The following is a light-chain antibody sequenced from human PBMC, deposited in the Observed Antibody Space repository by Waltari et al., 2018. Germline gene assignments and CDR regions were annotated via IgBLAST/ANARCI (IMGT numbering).Light chain of an antibody. J-gene: IGLJ2*01. V-gene: IGLV2-11*01. CDR2: DVN. CDR3: CSFVGSYTSV. Sequence: QSAPTQHRSVSVSPGQSVPIPCPGSNSADGRYTYVSWYQHDPGRAPKMLIYDVNKRASGVPDRFSGSKVGNTASLTISGLLPEDEADYYCCSFVGSYTSVFGGGTKVTVL. CDR1: NSADGRYTY.